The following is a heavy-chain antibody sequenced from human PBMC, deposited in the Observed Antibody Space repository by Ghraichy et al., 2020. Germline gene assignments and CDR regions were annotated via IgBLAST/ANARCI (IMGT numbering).Heavy chain of an antibody. J-gene: IGHJ4*02. V-gene: IGHV3-23*01. CDR1: GFTFSSYA. Sequence: GGSLRLSCAASGFTFSSYAMNWVRQAPGKGLEWVSSITGSGGSTYSADSVKGRFTISRDISKNTLYLQMNSLRAEDTAVYYCAKGGDYGDSLYFDYWGQGTLVTVSS. D-gene: IGHD4-17*01. CDR3: AKGGDYGDSLYFDY. CDR2: ITGSGGST.